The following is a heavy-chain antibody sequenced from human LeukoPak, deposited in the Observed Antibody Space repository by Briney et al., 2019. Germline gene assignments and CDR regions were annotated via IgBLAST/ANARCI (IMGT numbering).Heavy chain of an antibody. V-gene: IGHV3-21*01. J-gene: IGHJ4*02. CDR1: GFTFSSYS. CDR2: ISSSSSYI. D-gene: IGHD5-12*01. Sequence: PGGSLRLSCAASGFTFSSYSMNWVCQAPGKGLEWVSSISSSSSYIYYAASVKGRFTISRDNAKNSLFLQMNSLRAEDTAVYYCARDGGVSGYDLLDYWGQGTLVTVSS. CDR3: ARDGGVSGYDLLDY.